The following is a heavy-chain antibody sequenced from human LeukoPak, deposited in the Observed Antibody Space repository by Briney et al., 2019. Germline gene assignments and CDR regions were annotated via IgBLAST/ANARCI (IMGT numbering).Heavy chain of an antibody. J-gene: IGHJ4*02. CDR2: INPNSGGT. V-gene: IGHV1-2*02. D-gene: IGHD2-21*01. CDR3: ARVLFNSGYDY. CDR1: GYAFTGAY. Sequence: ASVKVSCKASGYAFTGAYMHWVRQAPGQGLEWMGWINPNSGGTQFAQKFQGRVTMTRDTSISTAYMELDRLRSDDTAVYYCARVLFNSGYDYWGQGTLVTVSS.